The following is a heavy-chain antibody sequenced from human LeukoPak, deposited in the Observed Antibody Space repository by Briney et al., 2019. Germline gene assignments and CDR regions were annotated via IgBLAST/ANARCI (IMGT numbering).Heavy chain of an antibody. CDR3: ARGPVTKTSTPRFDLYYFDS. V-gene: IGHV1-2*02. CDR2: INPNSGGT. D-gene: IGHD1-1*01. CDR1: GYIFTDYY. Sequence: ASVKVSCKASGYIFTDYYMHWVRQAPGQGLEWMGWINPNSGGTNYAQNFQGRVTMTRDTSIATAYMEVSRLRSDDTAVYYCARGPVTKTSTPRFDLYYFDSWGQGTLVTVSS. J-gene: IGHJ4*02.